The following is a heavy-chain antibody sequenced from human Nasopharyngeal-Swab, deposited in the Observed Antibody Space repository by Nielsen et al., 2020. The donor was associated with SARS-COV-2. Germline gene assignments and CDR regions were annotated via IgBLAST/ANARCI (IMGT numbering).Heavy chain of an antibody. D-gene: IGHD3-3*01. CDR2: IYYSGST. Sequence: WIRQPPGKGLEWIGYIYYSGSTNYNPSLKSRVTISADTSKNQFSLKLSSVTAADTAVYYCARATWSGYSLGWFDPWGQGTLVTVSS. J-gene: IGHJ5*02. V-gene: IGHV4-59*01. CDR3: ARATWSGYSLGWFDP.